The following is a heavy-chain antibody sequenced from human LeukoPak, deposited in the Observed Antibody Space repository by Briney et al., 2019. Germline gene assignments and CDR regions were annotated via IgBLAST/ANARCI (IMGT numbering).Heavy chain of an antibody. CDR3: ARESTEGELLAIFDY. V-gene: IGHV1-46*01. CDR2: INPSGGST. CDR1: GYTFTSYY. Sequence: ASVKVSCKASGYTFTSYYMHWVRQAPGQGLEWMGIINPSGGSTSYAQKFQGRVTMTRDTSTSTAYMELRSLRSDDTAVYYCARESTEGELLAIFDYWGQGTLVTVSS. J-gene: IGHJ4*02. D-gene: IGHD1-26*01.